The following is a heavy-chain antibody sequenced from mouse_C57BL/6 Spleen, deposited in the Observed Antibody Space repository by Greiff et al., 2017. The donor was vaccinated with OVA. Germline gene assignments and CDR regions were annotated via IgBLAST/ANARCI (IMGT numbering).Heavy chain of an antibody. CDR2: IDPETGGT. Sequence: VKLMESGAELVRPGASVTLSCKASGYTFTDYEMHWVKQTPVHGLEWIGAIDPETGGTAYNQKFKGKAILTADKSSSTAYMELRSLTSEDSAVYYCTRNDGYYGYWGQGTTLTVSS. CDR1: GYTFTDYE. D-gene: IGHD2-3*01. J-gene: IGHJ2*01. CDR3: TRNDGYYGY. V-gene: IGHV1-15*01.